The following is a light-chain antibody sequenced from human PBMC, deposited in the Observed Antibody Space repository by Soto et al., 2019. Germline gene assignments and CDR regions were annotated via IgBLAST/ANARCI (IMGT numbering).Light chain of an antibody. J-gene: IGKJ5*01. CDR2: GTS. V-gene: IGKV3-11*01. CDR1: QSVSNNY. CDR3: QQRSNWPT. Sequence: ESVLTPSPGTLCLSPGKRATLSCRASQSVSNNYLAWYQQKPGQPPRLLIYGTSNRATGVPARFSGSGSGTDFTLTISSLEPEDFAVYYCQQRSNWPTFGQGTRLEI.